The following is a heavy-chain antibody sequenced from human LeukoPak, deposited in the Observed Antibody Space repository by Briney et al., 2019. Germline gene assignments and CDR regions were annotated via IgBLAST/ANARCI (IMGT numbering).Heavy chain of an antibody. CDR1: GGTFSSYA. Sequence: SVKVSCKASGGTFSSYAISWVRQAPGQGLEWMGGIIPIFGTANYAQKFQGRVTITADESTSTAYMELSSLRSEDTAVYYCARDLPYQLAAAGQLGSWFDPWGQGTLVTVSS. CDR2: IIPIFGTA. J-gene: IGHJ5*02. D-gene: IGHD6-13*01. CDR3: ARDLPYQLAAAGQLGSWFDP. V-gene: IGHV1-69*13.